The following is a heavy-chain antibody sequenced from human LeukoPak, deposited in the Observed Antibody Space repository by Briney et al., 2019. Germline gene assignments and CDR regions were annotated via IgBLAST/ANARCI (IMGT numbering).Heavy chain of an antibody. D-gene: IGHD6-13*01. CDR1: GGSISSYY. V-gene: IGHV4-59*01. CDR3: ARTAKYSSSWRGPYNWSDP. CDR2: IYYSGST. J-gene: IGHJ5*02. Sequence: SETLSLTCTVSGGSISSYYWSWIRQPPGKGLEWIGYIYYSGSTNYNPSLKSRVTISVDTSKNQFSLKLSSVTAADTAVYYCARTAKYSSSWRGPYNWSDPCGQGTLVTVSS.